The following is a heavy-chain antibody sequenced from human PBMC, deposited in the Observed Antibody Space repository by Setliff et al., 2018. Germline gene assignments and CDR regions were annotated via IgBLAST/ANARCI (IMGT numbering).Heavy chain of an antibody. V-gene: IGHV3-15*01. CDR3: TRASSIAVAGSSI. Sequence: SLRLSCAASGFTYSNAWMSWVRQAPGKGLEWVGRIKSKTDGGTTDYAAPVKGRFTISRDDSKSIAYLQMNSLKTEDTAVYYCTRASSIAVAGSSIWGQGTLVTVS. D-gene: IGHD6-19*01. J-gene: IGHJ4*02. CDR1: GFTYSNAW. CDR2: IKSKTDGGTT.